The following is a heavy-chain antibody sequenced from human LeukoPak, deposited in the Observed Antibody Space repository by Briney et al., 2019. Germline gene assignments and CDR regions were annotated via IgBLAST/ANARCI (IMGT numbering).Heavy chain of an antibody. V-gene: IGHV3-23*01. D-gene: IGHD6-19*01. J-gene: IGHJ2*01. CDR2: ISGGGGST. Sequence: SGGSLRLSCAASAFTFSSYAMNWVRQAPGKGLEWVSGISGGGGSTYYADPVKGRFTISRDNSKNTLYLQMDSLRAEDTAVYYCARAPSGWSDYWYFDLWGRGTLVTVSS. CDR1: AFTFSSYA. CDR3: ARAPSGWSDYWYFDL.